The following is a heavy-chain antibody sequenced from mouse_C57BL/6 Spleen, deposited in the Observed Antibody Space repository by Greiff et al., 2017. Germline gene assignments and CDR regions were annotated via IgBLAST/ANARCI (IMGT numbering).Heavy chain of an antibody. J-gene: IGHJ2*01. CDR3: ARSSSGYVNYFDY. CDR2: IHPNSGST. V-gene: IGHV1-64*01. Sequence: VQLQQPGAELVKPGASVKLSCKASGYTFTSYWMHWVKQRPGQGLEWIGMIHPNSGSTNYNEKFKSKATLTVDKSSSTAYMQLSSLTSEDSAVYYCARSSSGYVNYFDYWGQGTTLTVSS. D-gene: IGHD3-2*02. CDR1: GYTFTSYW.